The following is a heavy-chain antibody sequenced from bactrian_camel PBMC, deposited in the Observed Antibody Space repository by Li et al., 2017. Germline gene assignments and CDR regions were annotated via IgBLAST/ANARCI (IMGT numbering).Heavy chain of an antibody. V-gene: IGHV3S55*01. CDR3: ASDERCTWEVDAFDH. Sequence: HVQLVESGGGSVQAGGSLRLSCVHSGPRYSSYCLGWFRQAPGKEREGVATIATDDTTTYAESVKGRFTISQNSAENTVYLQMNDLKPEDTAMYYCASDERCTWEVDAFDHWGQGTQVTVS. J-gene: IGHJ4*01. CDR1: GPRYSSYC. CDR2: IATDDTT. D-gene: IGHD1*01.